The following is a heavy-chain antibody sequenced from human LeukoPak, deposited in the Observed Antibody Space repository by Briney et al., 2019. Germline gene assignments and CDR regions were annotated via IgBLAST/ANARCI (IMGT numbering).Heavy chain of an antibody. D-gene: IGHD1-26*01. CDR3: ASGWEHDY. V-gene: IGHV3-21*01. J-gene: IGHJ4*02. CDR2: ITSSSYI. CDR1: GFTLSSNT. Sequence: PGGSLRLSCAASGFTLSSNTMNWVRQAPGKGLEWVSSITSSSYIYYADSVKGRFTISRDNAKNSLYLQMDSLRAEDTAVYYCASGWEHDYRGQGTLVTVSS.